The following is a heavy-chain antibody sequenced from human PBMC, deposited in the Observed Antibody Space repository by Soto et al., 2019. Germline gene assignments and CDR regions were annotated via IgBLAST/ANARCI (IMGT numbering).Heavy chain of an antibody. CDR2: IYYSGST. CDR1: GGSISSSSYY. J-gene: IGHJ6*02. D-gene: IGHD6-19*01. CDR3: ASYSSGWPYYYYGMDV. Sequence: SETLSLSCTVSGGSISSSSYYWGWIRQPPGKGLEWIGSIYYSGSTYYNPSLKSRVTISVDTSKNQFSLKLSSVTAADTAVYYCASYSSGWPYYYYGMDVWGQGTTVTVSS. V-gene: IGHV4-39*01.